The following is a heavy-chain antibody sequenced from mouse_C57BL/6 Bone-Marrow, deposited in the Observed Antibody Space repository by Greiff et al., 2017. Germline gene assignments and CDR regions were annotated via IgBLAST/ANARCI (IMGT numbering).Heavy chain of an antibody. J-gene: IGHJ2*01. Sequence: QVTLKVCGPGILQPSQTLSLTCSFSGFSLSTFGMGVGWIRQPSGKGLEWLAHIWWDDDKYYNPALKRRLTISKDTSKNQVFLKIANVDTADTATYYCARIASGSSPVYFDYWGQGTTLTVSS. CDR3: ARIASGSSPVYFDY. CDR2: IWWDDDK. CDR1: GFSLSTFGMG. D-gene: IGHD1-1*01. V-gene: IGHV8-8*01.